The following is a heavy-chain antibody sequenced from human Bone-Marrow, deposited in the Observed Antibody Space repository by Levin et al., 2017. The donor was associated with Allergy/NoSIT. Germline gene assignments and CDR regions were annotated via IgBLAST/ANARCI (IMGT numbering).Heavy chain of an antibody. V-gene: IGHV3-9*01. CDR2: INWNGGSI. D-gene: IGHD6-6*01. CDR1: GFTFDDYA. J-gene: IGHJ4*02. CDR3: ARANSSEGPFDY. Sequence: SLKISCKTSGFTFDDYAMHWVRQAPGKGLEWVAGINWNGGSIVYADSVKGRFTISRDNARNSLYLQMNRLRPEDTAFYYCARANSSEGPFDYWGQGSLVTVSS.